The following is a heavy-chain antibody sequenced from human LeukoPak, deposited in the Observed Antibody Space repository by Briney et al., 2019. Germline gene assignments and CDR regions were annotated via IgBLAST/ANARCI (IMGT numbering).Heavy chain of an antibody. J-gene: IGHJ4*02. Sequence: GGSLRLSCAASGFTFSTYAMHWVRQAPGKGLEWVAVISYDGSSKYYADSVKGRFTTSRDNSKNTLYLQMNSLRAEDTAVYYCARNLHTYDSSGYQDYFDYWGQGTLVTVSS. D-gene: IGHD3-22*01. CDR2: ISYDGSSK. V-gene: IGHV3-30-3*01. CDR1: GFTFSTYA. CDR3: ARNLHTYDSSGYQDYFDY.